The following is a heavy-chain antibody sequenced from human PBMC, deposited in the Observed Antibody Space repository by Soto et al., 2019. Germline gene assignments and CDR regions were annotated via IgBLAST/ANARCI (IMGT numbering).Heavy chain of an antibody. Sequence: GGSLRLSCAASGFTFSSYSMNWVRQAPWKGLEWVSSISSSSSYIYYADSVKGRFTISRDNAKNSLYLQMNSLRAEDTAVYYCAIDELIGGDVYWGQGTLVTVSS. D-gene: IGHD3-10*01. J-gene: IGHJ4*02. CDR3: AIDELIGGDVY. CDR2: ISSSSSYI. V-gene: IGHV3-21*01. CDR1: GFTFSSYS.